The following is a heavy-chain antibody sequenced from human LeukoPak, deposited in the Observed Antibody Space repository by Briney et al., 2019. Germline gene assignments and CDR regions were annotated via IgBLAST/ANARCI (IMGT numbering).Heavy chain of an antibody. CDR3: ARGGRDYCSSTSCNNWFDP. CDR1: GGTFSSYA. Sequence: GASVKVSCKASGGTFSSYAISWVRQAPGQGLEWMGGIIPIFGTANYAQKFQGRVTITTDESTSTAYMELSSLRSADTAVYYCARGGRDYCSSTSCNNWFDPWGQGALVTVS. J-gene: IGHJ5*02. V-gene: IGHV1-69*05. CDR2: IIPIFGTA. D-gene: IGHD2-2*01.